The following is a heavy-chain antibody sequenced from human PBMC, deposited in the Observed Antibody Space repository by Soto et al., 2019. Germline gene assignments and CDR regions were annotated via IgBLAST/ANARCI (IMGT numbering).Heavy chain of an antibody. V-gene: IGHV1-69*06. Sequence: GXSVKVSCKASGGTSSRYDINCVRQAPRQRLEWMGGIIPIFGTANYAQKFQGRVTITADKSTSTAYMELSSLRSEDTAVYYCARAGLPDSSGWYGYYYGIDVWGQGTTVTSP. D-gene: IGHD6-19*01. CDR3: ARAGLPDSSGWYGYYYGIDV. J-gene: IGHJ6*02. CDR1: GGTSSRYD. CDR2: IIPIFGTA.